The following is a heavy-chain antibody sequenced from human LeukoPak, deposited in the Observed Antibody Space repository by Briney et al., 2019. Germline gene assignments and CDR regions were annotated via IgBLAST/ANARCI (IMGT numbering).Heavy chain of an antibody. V-gene: IGHV1-69*13. Sequence: SVKVSCKXSGGTFSSYAISWVQQAPGQGLEWMGGIIPIFGTANYAQKFQGRVTITADESTSTAYMELSSLRSEDTAVYYCARGRDIVVVPYYYYYYMDVWGKGTTVTVSS. CDR2: IIPIFGTA. J-gene: IGHJ6*03. CDR3: ARGRDIVVVPYYYYYYMDV. CDR1: GGTFSSYA. D-gene: IGHD2-2*01.